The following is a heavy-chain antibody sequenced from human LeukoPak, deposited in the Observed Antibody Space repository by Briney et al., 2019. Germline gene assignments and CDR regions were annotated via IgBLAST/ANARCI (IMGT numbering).Heavy chain of an antibody. V-gene: IGHV3-74*01. J-gene: IGHJ4*02. Sequence: RGSLRLSCAASGFTFNNYWMHWVRQAPGEGLVWVSRINGDGTVTQYADSVKGRFTISRDNAKSTLHLQMNSLRGEDTAIYHCARQDILTAYYGVDSWGQGTLVTVSS. CDR1: GFTFNNYW. CDR2: INGDGTVT. CDR3: ARQDILTAYYGVDS. D-gene: IGHD3-9*01.